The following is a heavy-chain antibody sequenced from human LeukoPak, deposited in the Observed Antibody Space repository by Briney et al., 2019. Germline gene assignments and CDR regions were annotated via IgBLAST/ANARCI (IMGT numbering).Heavy chain of an antibody. J-gene: IGHJ3*02. CDR3: AKAPIVRTTRDGFDI. Sequence: GGSLRLSCAASGFSFDDYAMHWVRQAPGKSLEWVSLISGDGGITYYADSVKGRFTISRDNSKNSLYLQMNSLRTEDTALYYCAKAPIVRTTRDGFDIWGQGTMVTVSS. CDR1: GFSFDDYA. D-gene: IGHD1-26*01. CDR2: ISGDGGIT. V-gene: IGHV3-43*02.